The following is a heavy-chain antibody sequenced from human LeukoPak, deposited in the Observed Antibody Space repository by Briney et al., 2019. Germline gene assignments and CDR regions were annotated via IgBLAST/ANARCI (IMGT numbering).Heavy chain of an antibody. Sequence: GSLRLSCAASGFTFSSYAMSWVRQAPGKGLEWVSAISGSGGSTYYADSVKGRFTTSRDNSKNTLYLQMNSLRAEDTAVYYCAKPWDDIVVVVAAAYFDYWGQGTLVTVSS. D-gene: IGHD2-15*01. V-gene: IGHV3-23*01. CDR2: ISGSGGST. J-gene: IGHJ4*02. CDR3: AKPWDDIVVVVAAAYFDY. CDR1: GFTFSSYA.